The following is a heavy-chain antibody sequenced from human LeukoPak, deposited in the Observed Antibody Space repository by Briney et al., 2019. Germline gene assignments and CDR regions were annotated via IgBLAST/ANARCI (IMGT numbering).Heavy chain of an antibody. V-gene: IGHV3-33*01. CDR1: GFTFSSYG. J-gene: IGHJ3*02. CDR2: IWYDGSNT. CDR3: AREGSSGLYGGDAFDI. D-gene: IGHD6-19*01. Sequence: GGSLRLSCAASGFTFSSYGMHWVRQARGKGLEWVAVIWYDGSNTYYADSVKGRFTISRDNSNNTLYLQMNSLRAEDTAVYYCAREGSSGLYGGDAFDIWGQGTMVIVSS.